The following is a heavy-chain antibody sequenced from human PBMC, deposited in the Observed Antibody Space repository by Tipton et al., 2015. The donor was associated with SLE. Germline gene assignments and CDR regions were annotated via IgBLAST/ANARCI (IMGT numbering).Heavy chain of an antibody. Sequence: TLSLTCTVSGYSISSGYFWSWVRQSPGKGLEWLATINHSGTTYYRPSRKSRVSISVDTSQNQFSLKLTSVTAADTAGYHCARYTGGGFYFDYWGQGKLVIVSS. CDR1: GYSISSGYF. CDR3: ARYTGGGFYFDY. CDR2: INHSGTT. D-gene: IGHD2-2*02. V-gene: IGHV4-38-2*02. J-gene: IGHJ4*02.